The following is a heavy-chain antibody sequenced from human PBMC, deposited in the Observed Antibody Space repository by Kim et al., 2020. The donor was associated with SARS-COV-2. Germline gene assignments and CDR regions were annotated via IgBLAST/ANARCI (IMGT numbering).Heavy chain of an antibody. J-gene: IGHJ4*02. V-gene: IGHV4-31*02. Sequence: RVTISVDTSKNQFSLKLSSVTAADTAVYYCARAPRFDCSGGSCYPAHFDYWGQGTLVTVSS. CDR3: ARAPRFDCSGGSCYPAHFDY. D-gene: IGHD2-15*01.